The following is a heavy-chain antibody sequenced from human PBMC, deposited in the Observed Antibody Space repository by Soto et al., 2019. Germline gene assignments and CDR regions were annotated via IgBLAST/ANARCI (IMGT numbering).Heavy chain of an antibody. D-gene: IGHD6-13*01. CDR1: GYSFTSYW. J-gene: IGHJ6*02. CDR3: VRPLEYSSDWYLTMGV. Sequence: PGEALKISCKGSGYSFTSYWISWVRQMPGKGLEWMGRIDPSDSYTNYSPSFQGRVTISADKSISTAYLQWSSLKASDTAMYYCVRPLEYSSDWYLTMGVWGQGTTVTVCS. V-gene: IGHV5-10-1*01. CDR2: IDPSDSYT.